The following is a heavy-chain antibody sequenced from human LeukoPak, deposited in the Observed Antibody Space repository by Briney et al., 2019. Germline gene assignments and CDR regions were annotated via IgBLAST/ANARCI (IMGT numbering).Heavy chain of an antibody. CDR3: ARAGSSWSASFDY. Sequence: SETLSLTCAVYGGSFSGYYWSWIRQPPGKGLEWIGEINHSGSTNYNPSLKSRVTILVDTSKNQFSLKLSSVTAADTAVYYCARAGSSWSASFDYWGQGTLVTVSS. V-gene: IGHV4-34*01. CDR1: GGSFSGYY. J-gene: IGHJ4*02. D-gene: IGHD6-13*01. CDR2: INHSGST.